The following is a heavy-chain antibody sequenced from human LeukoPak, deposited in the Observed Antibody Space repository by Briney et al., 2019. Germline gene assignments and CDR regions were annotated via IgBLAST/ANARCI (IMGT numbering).Heavy chain of an antibody. CDR1: GFTFSDYY. J-gene: IGHJ5*02. CDR3: AGTLYSSSWFDP. D-gene: IGHD6-13*01. V-gene: IGHV3-11*06. Sequence: PGGSLRLSCAASGFTFSDYYMSWIRQAPGKGLEWVSYISSSSSYTNYADSVKGRFTISRDNAKNSLYLQMNSLRAEDTAVYYCAGTLYSSSWFDPWGQGTLVTVSS. CDR2: ISSSSSYT.